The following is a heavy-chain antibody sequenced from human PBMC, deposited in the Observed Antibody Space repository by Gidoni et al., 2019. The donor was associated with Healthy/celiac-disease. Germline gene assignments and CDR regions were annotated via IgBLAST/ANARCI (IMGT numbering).Heavy chain of an antibody. J-gene: IGHJ4*02. V-gene: IGHV3-48*03. CDR1: GFTFSSYE. CDR2: ISSSGSTI. Sequence: EVQLVESGGGLVQPGGSLRLSCAASGFTFSSYEMNWVRQAPGKGLEWVSYISSSGSTIYYADSVKGRFTISRDNAKNSLYLQMNSLRAEDTAVYYCARDRGYDYVWGSHPFDYWGQGTLVTVSS. CDR3: ARDRGYDYVWGSHPFDY. D-gene: IGHD3-16*01.